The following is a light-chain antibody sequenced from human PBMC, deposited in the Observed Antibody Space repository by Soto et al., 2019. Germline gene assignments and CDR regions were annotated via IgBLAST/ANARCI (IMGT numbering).Light chain of an antibody. Sequence: ESVLTQSPATLSLSPGDRATLSCRASQSITNSLAWYRHQPGQPPRLLIYDASKRAAGIPARFSGSGSGTHFTLTISSIEPEDFGLYYCQQRGNWPSVTFGGGTKVEIK. CDR2: DAS. CDR3: QQRGNWPSVT. V-gene: IGKV3-11*01. J-gene: IGKJ4*01. CDR1: QSITNS.